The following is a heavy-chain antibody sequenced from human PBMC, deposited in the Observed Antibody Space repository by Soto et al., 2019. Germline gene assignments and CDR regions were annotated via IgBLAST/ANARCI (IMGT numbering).Heavy chain of an antibody. Sequence: SETLSLTCAVYGGSSSGYYWSWIRQPPGKGLEWIGEINHSGSTNYNPSLKSRVTISVDTSKNQFSLKLSSVTAADTAVYYCARCSYQYYFDYWGQGTLVTVSS. V-gene: IGHV4-34*01. J-gene: IGHJ4*02. D-gene: IGHD2-15*01. CDR3: ARCSYQYYFDY. CDR2: INHSGST. CDR1: GGSSSGYY.